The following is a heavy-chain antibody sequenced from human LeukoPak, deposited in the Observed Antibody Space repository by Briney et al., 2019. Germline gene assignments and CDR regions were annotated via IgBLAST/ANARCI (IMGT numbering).Heavy chain of an antibody. V-gene: IGHV4-34*01. Sequence: SETLSLTCAVYGGSFSGYYWSWIRQPPGKGLEWIGEIYHSGSTNYNPSLKSRVTISEDTSKNQFSLKLSSVTAADTAVYYCARGYQLLHFDYWGQGTLVTVSS. CDR2: IYHSGST. CDR3: ARGYQLLHFDY. D-gene: IGHD2-2*01. CDR1: GGSFSGYY. J-gene: IGHJ4*02.